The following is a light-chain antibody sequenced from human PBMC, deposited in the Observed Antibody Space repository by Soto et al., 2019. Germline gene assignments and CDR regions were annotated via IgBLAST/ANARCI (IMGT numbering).Light chain of an antibody. J-gene: IGKJ2*01. V-gene: IGKV3-11*01. CDR1: QSVSTY. CDR2: DAS. CDR3: QQRSNDMYT. Sequence: ELVLTQSPATLSLSPGARVTLSCRASQSVSTYLAWYQQQPGQAPRLLIYDASNRDTGIPARFSASGSGTDFTLTISSLEPADFAVDDCQQRSNDMYTCGQGTKLEI.